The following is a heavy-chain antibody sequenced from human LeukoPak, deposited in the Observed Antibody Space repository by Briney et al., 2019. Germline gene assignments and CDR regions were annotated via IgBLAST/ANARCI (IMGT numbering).Heavy chain of an antibody. CDR1: GGSISSYY. D-gene: IGHD3-9*01. CDR3: ARTIQYYDILTGYYGPYGMDV. J-gene: IGHJ6*02. Sequence: SETLSLTCTVSGGSISSYYWSWIRHPPGKGLEWIGYIYYSGRTNYNPSLKSRVTISVDTSKNQFSLKLSSVTAADTAVYYCARTIQYYDILTGYYGPYGMDVWGQGTTVTVSS. CDR2: IYYSGRT. V-gene: IGHV4-59*01.